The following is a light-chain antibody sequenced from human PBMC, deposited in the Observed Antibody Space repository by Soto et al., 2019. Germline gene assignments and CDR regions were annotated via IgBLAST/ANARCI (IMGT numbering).Light chain of an antibody. CDR3: LHDHDYPWT. CDR2: GAS. J-gene: IGKJ1*01. Sequence: AIQMTQSPSSLSASVGDRVTITCRASQVIRNDLGWYQQKPGKAPKLLIYGASNLQSGVPSRFSGSGSGTDVTLTITSLQPEDDATYYCLHDHDYPWTFGQGTKVDIK. V-gene: IGKV1-6*01. CDR1: QVIRND.